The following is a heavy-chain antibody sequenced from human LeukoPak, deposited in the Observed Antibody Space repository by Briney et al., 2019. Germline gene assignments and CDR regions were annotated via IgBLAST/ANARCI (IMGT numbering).Heavy chain of an antibody. Sequence: GASVKVSCKVSGYTLTELSMHWVRQAPGKGLEWMGGFDPEDGETIYAQKFQGRVTMTEDTSTDTAYMELSSLRSEDTAVYYCARVILKEPLTKYYFDYWGQGTLVTVSS. J-gene: IGHJ4*02. CDR2: FDPEDGET. CDR1: GYTLTELS. D-gene: IGHD1-26*01. CDR3: ARVILKEPLTKYYFDY. V-gene: IGHV1-24*01.